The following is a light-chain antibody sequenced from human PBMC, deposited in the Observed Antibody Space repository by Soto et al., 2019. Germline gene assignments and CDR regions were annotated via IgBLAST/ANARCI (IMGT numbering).Light chain of an antibody. CDR1: QSVSRY. V-gene: IGKV3-11*01. Sequence: EIVLTQSPATLSLSPGERVTLSCRASQSVSRYLAWYQQKPGQAPRLLIYDASNRATGIPVRFSGSGSGTDFALTISSLEPEDFAVYYCQQRSNWPLTFGPGTKVDIK. CDR2: DAS. J-gene: IGKJ3*01. CDR3: QQRSNWPLT.